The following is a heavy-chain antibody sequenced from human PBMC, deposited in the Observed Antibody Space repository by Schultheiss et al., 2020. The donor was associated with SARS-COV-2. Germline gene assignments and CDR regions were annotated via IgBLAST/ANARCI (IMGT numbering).Heavy chain of an antibody. CDR3: ARDELIAAAGVRYFDY. CDR1: GGSISSYY. J-gene: IGHJ4*02. Sequence: SETLSLTCTVSGGSISSYYWSWIRQPAGKGLEWIGRIYTSGSTYYNPSLKSRVTISVDTSKNQFSLKLSSVTAADTAVYYCARDELIAAAGVRYFDYWGQGTLVTVSS. CDR2: IYTSGST. V-gene: IGHV4-4*07. D-gene: IGHD6-13*01.